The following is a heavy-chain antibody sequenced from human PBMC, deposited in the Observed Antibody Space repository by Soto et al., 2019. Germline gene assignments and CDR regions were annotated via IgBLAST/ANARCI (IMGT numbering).Heavy chain of an antibody. Sequence: QVQLQESGPGLVKPSETLSLTCTVSGGSISSYYWSWIRQPPGKGLEWIGYIYYSGSTNYNPSLKSRVTISVDTSKNQFSLKLSSVTAADTAVYYCARADCSSTSCYSHYMDVWGKGTTVTVSS. J-gene: IGHJ6*03. CDR1: GGSISSYY. V-gene: IGHV4-59*08. D-gene: IGHD2-2*02. CDR3: ARADCSSTSCYSHYMDV. CDR2: IYYSGST.